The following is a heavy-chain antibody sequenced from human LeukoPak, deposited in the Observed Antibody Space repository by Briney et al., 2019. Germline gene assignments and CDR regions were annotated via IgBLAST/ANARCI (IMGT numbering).Heavy chain of an antibody. CDR1: GYTFTSYA. CDR3: ARGDIVVVVAAF. D-gene: IGHD2-15*01. CDR2: INAGNGNT. J-gene: IGHJ4*02. V-gene: IGHV1-3*01. Sequence: ASVKVSCKASGYTFTSYAIHWVRQAPGQRLEWMGWINAGNGNTKYSQKFQGRVTITRDTSASTAYMELSSLRSEDTAVYYCARGDIVVVVAAFWGQGTLVTVSS.